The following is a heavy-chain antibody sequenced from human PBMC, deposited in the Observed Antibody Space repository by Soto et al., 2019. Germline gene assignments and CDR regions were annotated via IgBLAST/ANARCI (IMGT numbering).Heavy chain of an antibody. Sequence: GGSRRLSCAGPGFSFSSYAMSWVRQAPGEGLEWVSILSGSGGTTYYADAVKGRFTTSRDNSKSTLYLQMSSLRDEDTAVYFCAKVPSITVFGVFPIEFDRWGQGTLVTVS. CDR1: GFSFSSYA. V-gene: IGHV3-23*01. J-gene: IGHJ5*02. CDR3: AKVPSITVFGVFPIEFDR. CDR2: LSGSGGTT. D-gene: IGHD3-3*01.